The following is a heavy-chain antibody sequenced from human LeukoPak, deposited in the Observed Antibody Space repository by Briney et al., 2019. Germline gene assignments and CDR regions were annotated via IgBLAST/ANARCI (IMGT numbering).Heavy chain of an antibody. Sequence: SETLSLTCTVSGGSISSHYWSWIRQPPGKGLDWIGYIYYSGSTNYNPSLKSRVTISVDTSKNQFSLKLSSVTAADTAVYYCARVRDYYDSSGYVYYYYMDVWGKGTTVTVSS. CDR1: GGSISSHY. D-gene: IGHD3-22*01. CDR2: IYYSGST. J-gene: IGHJ6*03. V-gene: IGHV4-59*11. CDR3: ARVRDYYDSSGYVYYYYMDV.